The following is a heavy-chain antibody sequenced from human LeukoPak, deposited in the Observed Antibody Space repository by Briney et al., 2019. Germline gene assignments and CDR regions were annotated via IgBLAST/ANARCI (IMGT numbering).Heavy chain of an antibody. V-gene: IGHV3-7*01. CDR1: AFIFSGHW. CDR3: ARDLAYSRLDY. J-gene: IGHJ4*02. D-gene: IGHD5-18*01. CDR2: INPDGNKK. Sequence: GGSLRLSCEGSAFIFSGHWMDWVRQAPGKGLEWVASINPDGNKKYSADSVKGRFTISRDNAENSLYLQMNSLRVEDTAFYYCARDLAYSRLDYWGQGMLVTVSS.